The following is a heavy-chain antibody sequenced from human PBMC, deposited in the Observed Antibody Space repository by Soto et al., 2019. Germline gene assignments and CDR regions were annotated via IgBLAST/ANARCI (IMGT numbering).Heavy chain of an antibody. CDR3: ARLGPSPRGYYGMDV. D-gene: IGHD3-10*01. V-gene: IGHV5-51*01. CDR1: GYSFTSYW. Sequence: PGESLKIYCKGSGYSFTSYWIGWVRQMPGKGLEWMGIIYPGDSDTRYSPSFQGQVTISADKSISTAYLQWSSLKASDTAMYYCARLGPSPRGYYGMDVWGQGTTVTVSS. CDR2: IYPGDSDT. J-gene: IGHJ6*02.